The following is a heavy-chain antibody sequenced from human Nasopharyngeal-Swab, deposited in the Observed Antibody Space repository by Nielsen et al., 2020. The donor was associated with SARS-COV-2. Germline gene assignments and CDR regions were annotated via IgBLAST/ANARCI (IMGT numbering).Heavy chain of an antibody. CDR2: MNPNSGNT. CDR1: GETFTSYD. J-gene: IGHJ6*02. D-gene: IGHD3-10*01. V-gene: IGHV1-8*01. CDR3: ARSTMVRGYYYYYGMDV. Sequence: ASVKDSCKASGETFTSYDINWVRQDTGQGLEWMGWMNPNSGNTGYAQKFQGRVTMTRNTSISTAYMELSSLRSEDTAVYYCARSTMVRGYYYYYGMDVWGQGTTVTVSS.